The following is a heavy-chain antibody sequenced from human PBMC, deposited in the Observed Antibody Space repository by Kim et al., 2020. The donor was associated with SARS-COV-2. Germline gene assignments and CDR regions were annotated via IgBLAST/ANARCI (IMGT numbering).Heavy chain of an antibody. CDR3: ARDLYHSGYDYLLGSGDY. CDR1: GGSISSSNW. Sequence: SETLSLTCAVSGGSISSSNWWSWVRQPPGKGLEWIGEIYHSGSTNYNPSLKSRVTISVDKSKNQFSLKLSSVTAADTAVYYCARDLYHSGYDYLLGSGDYWGQGTLVTVSS. V-gene: IGHV4-4*02. D-gene: IGHD5-12*01. CDR2: IYHSGST. J-gene: IGHJ4*02.